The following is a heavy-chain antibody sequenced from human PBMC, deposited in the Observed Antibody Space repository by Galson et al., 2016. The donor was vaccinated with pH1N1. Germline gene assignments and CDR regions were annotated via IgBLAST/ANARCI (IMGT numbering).Heavy chain of an antibody. V-gene: IGHV3-7*01. CDR1: GFTFSSFW. D-gene: IGHD3/OR15-3a*01. J-gene: IGHJ3*02. CDR3: ARDVGGEVDFAFDI. CDR2: IKQDGSEM. Sequence: SLRLSCAASGFTFSSFWMQWVRQAPGKGLEWVANIKQDGSEMHYVDSVKGRFTISRDNAKNSLYLQMNSLRAEDTAVYFCARDVGGEVDFAFDIWGQGTMVTVSS.